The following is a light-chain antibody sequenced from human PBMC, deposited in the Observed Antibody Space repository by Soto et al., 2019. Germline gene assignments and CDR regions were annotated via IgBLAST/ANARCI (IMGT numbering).Light chain of an antibody. CDR1: QSVSSN. CDR2: GAS. Sequence: EIVMTQSPATLSVSPGERATLSCRASQSVSSNLAWYQQKPGQAPRLLIYGASTRANGIPARFSGSGSGTEFTPTTISLQSEDFAVYYCQQYNNWPPGTFGQGTKVEIK. V-gene: IGKV3-15*01. CDR3: QQYNNWPPGT. J-gene: IGKJ1*01.